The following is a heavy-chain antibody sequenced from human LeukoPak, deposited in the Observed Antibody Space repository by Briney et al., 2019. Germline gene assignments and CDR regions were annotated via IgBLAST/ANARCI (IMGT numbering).Heavy chain of an antibody. J-gene: IGHJ4*02. CDR1: GITLSNYG. CDR3: VRKFATGD. CDR2: ISDSGGRT. V-gene: IGHV3-23*01. Sequence: GGSLRLSCAVSGITLSNYGMSWVRQAPGKGLEWVAGISDSGGRTNYADSVKGRFTISRDNPKNTLYLQMNSLRVEDTAVYYCVRKFATGDWGQGTLVTVSS. D-gene: IGHD1-14*01.